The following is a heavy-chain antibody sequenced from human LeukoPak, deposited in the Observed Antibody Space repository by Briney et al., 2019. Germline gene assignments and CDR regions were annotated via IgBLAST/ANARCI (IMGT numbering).Heavy chain of an antibody. D-gene: IGHD3-10*01. CDR1: GGSISSGTYY. Sequence: SETLSLTCTVSGGSISSGTYYWSWIRQLPGEGLEWIGYISYSGNTYYNPSLKSRVNISVDTSKSQFSLKVRSVTAADTAVYYCARGYGSESPDAFDIWAKGQWSPSLQ. J-gene: IGHJ3*02. V-gene: IGHV4-31*03. CDR2: ISYSGNT. CDR3: ARGYGSESPDAFDI.